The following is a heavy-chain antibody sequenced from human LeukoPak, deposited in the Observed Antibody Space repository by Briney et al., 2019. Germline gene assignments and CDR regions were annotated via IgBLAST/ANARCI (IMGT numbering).Heavy chain of an antibody. CDR2: IYHSGST. J-gene: IGHJ5*02. V-gene: IGHV4-39*07. D-gene: IGHD1-26*01. Sequence: SETLSLTCTVSGGSISSSSYYWGWIRQPPGKGLEWIGSIYHSGSTYYNPSLKSRVTIAVETSKNQFSLKLSSVTAADTAVYYCARDSYLRPRWWFDPWGQGTLVTVSS. CDR1: GGSISSSSYY. CDR3: ARDSYLRPRWWFDP.